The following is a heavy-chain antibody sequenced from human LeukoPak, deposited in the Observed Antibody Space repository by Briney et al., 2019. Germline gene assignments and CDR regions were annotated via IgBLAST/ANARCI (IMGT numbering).Heavy chain of an antibody. Sequence: SETLSLTCAVYGGSFSGYYWSWIRQPPGKGLEWIGEINHSGSTNYNPSLKSRVTISVDTSKNQFSLKLSSVTAADTAVYYCARDRYSSSRGIWFDPWGQGTLVTVSS. CDR3: ARDRYSSSRGIWFDP. J-gene: IGHJ5*02. D-gene: IGHD6-13*01. V-gene: IGHV4-34*01. CDR1: GGSFSGYY. CDR2: INHSGST.